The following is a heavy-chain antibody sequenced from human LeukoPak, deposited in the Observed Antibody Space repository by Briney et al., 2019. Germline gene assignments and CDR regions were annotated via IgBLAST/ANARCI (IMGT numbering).Heavy chain of an antibody. V-gene: IGHV3-30-3*01. J-gene: IGHJ4*02. CDR1: GFTFNIYA. CDR2: ISYDGSNK. D-gene: IGHD6-13*01. Sequence: GRSLRLSCAASGFTFNIYAMHWVRQAPGKGLEWVACISYDGSNKYYADSVKGRFTISRDNSKNTLYLQMNSLRVEDTAVYYCARDPGRGYSSSWDFDYWGQGTLVTVSS. CDR3: ARDPGRGYSSSWDFDY.